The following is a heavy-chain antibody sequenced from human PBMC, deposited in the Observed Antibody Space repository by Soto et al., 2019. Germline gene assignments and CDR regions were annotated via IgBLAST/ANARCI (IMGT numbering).Heavy chain of an antibody. CDR1: GFTFRNYG. D-gene: IGHD3-22*01. Sequence: GGSLRLSCAASGFTFRNYGMNWIRQAPGKGLEWVSYIGLGSSTKYYADSVEGRFTISRDNAKNSLYLQMNSLRAEDTAVYYCARDQLYYNDISGRPLNAFDVWGQGTMVTVSS. V-gene: IGHV3-48*01. J-gene: IGHJ3*01. CDR2: IGLGSSTK. CDR3: ARDQLYYNDISGRPLNAFDV.